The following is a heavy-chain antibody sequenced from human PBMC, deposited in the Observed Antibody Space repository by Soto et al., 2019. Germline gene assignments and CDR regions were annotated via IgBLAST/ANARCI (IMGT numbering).Heavy chain of an antibody. CDR3: ARVIVRTSYSDTSGHYFKY. Sequence: SETLSLTCAVSGGSISSSNWWSWVRQPPGKGLEWIGEIYHSGSTNYNPSLKSRVTISVDKSKNTLYLQMNSLRAEDTAVYYCARVIVRTSYSDTSGHYFKYWGQGTLVTVSS. J-gene: IGHJ4*02. CDR1: GGSISSSNW. D-gene: IGHD3-22*01. V-gene: IGHV4-4*02. CDR2: IYHSGST.